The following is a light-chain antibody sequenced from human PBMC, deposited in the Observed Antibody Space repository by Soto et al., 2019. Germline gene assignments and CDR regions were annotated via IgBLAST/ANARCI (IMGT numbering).Light chain of an antibody. CDR2: KAS. J-gene: IGKJ1*01. CDR3: QQYNSSPWT. V-gene: IGKV1-5*03. CDR1: QSISSW. Sequence: DIQMTQSPSTLSASVGDRVTITCRASQSISSWLAWYQQKPGKAPKLLIYKASSLESGVTSRFSGSGSGTAFTLTISSLQPDDVANYYYQQYNSSPWTFGQGTKVEIK.